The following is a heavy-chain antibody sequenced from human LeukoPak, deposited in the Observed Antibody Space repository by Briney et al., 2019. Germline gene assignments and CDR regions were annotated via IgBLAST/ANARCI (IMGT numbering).Heavy chain of an antibody. J-gene: IGHJ5*02. CDR2: MNPNSGNT. CDR3: ARGITGVPS. D-gene: IGHD1-20*01. Sequence: ASVKVSCKASGYTFTGYYMHWVRQATGQGLEWMGWMNPNSGNTGYAQKFQGRVTMTRNTSISTAYMELSSLRSEDTAVYYCARGITGVPSWGQGTLVTVSS. CDR1: GYTFTGYY. V-gene: IGHV1-8*02.